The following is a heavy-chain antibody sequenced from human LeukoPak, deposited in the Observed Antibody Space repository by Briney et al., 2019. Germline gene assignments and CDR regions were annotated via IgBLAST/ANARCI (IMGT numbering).Heavy chain of an antibody. D-gene: IGHD2-15*01. CDR2: IYYSGST. Sequence: PSETLSLTCTVSGGSISSSSYYWGWIRQPPGKGLEWIGSIYYSGSTYYNPSLKGRVTISSDTSNNQFSLNLKSVTAADTAVYYCARDAPTAYCSGGTCYFDYWGQRTLVTVSS. J-gene: IGHJ4*02. CDR3: ARDAPTAYCSGGTCYFDY. CDR1: GGSISSSSYY. V-gene: IGHV4-39*07.